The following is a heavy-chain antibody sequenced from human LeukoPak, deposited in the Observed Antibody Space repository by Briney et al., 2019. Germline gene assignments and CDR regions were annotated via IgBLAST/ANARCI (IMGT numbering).Heavy chain of an antibody. J-gene: IGHJ6*03. V-gene: IGHV3-30*04. CDR3: ARASPRVRGVMSFHCYYYMDV. D-gene: IGHD3-10*01. CDR1: GFTFSSYA. CDR2: ISYDGSNK. Sequence: GGSLRLSCAASGFTFSSYAMHWVRQAPGKGLEWVAVISYDGSNKYYADSVKGRFTISRDNAKNSVYLQMNSLRAEDTSVYYCARASPRVRGVMSFHCYYYMDVWGKGTTVTVSS.